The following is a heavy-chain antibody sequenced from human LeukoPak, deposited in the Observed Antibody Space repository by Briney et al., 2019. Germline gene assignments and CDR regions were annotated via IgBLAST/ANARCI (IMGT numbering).Heavy chain of an antibody. Sequence: GGSLRLSCAASGFTFSTYHMNWVRQAPGKGLEWVSSITSSSSYIYYADSVKGRFTISRDNAKNSLYLQMSSLGAEDTAVYYCVSNYGGNLCHFHYWGQGTLVTVSS. CDR2: ITSSSSYI. CDR1: GFTFSTYH. D-gene: IGHD4-23*01. V-gene: IGHV3-21*01. J-gene: IGHJ4*02. CDR3: VSNYGGNLCHFHY.